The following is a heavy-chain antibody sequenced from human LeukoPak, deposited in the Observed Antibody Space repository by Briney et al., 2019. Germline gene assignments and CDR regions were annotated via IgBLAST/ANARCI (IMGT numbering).Heavy chain of an antibody. CDR2: ISGSGGST. CDR1: GFTFSSYA. Sequence: GRSLRLSCAASGFTFSSYAMSWVRQAPGKGLEWVSAISGSGGSTYYADSVKGRFTISRDNSKNTTYLQMNSLRAEDTAVYYCARDLLAVAVVVPPVMDVWGKGTTVTVSS. V-gene: IGHV3-23*01. CDR3: ARDLLAVAVVVPPVMDV. D-gene: IGHD2-2*01. J-gene: IGHJ6*03.